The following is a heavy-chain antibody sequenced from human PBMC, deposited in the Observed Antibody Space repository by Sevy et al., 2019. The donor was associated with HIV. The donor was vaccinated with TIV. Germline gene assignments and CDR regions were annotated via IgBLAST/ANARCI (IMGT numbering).Heavy chain of an antibody. V-gene: IGHV4-59*08. CDR1: GGSITGLY. Sequence: SEILSLTCTVSGGSITGLYWNWIRQPPGKGLEWIANIYYNGHINYNPYLKSRVTLSLDTSKNQFSLGLSSVTAADTAMYYCAGENAWGRGYSWGQGTLVTVSS. J-gene: IGHJ4*02. CDR3: AGENAWGRGYS. CDR2: IYYNGHI. D-gene: IGHD1-26*01.